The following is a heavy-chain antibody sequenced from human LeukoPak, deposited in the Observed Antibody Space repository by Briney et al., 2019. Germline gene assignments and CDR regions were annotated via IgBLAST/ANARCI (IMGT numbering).Heavy chain of an antibody. CDR2: ISGSGSST. CDR1: GLTFGSYA. V-gene: IGHV3-23*01. Sequence: GGSLRLSCAASGLTFGSYALSWVRQAPGKGLEWVSAISGSGSSTYYADSVKGRFTISRDNSKNTLYLQMNSLRADDTAVYYCAKSSRYGTGWYGRIDYWGQGTLVTVS. J-gene: IGHJ4*02. CDR3: AKSSRYGTGWYGRIDY. D-gene: IGHD6-19*01.